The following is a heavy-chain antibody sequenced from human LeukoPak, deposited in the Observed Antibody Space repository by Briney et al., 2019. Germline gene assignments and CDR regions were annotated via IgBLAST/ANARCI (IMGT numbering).Heavy chain of an antibody. CDR3: AKVPAGNKVEY. CDR2: LSFDGSTD. CDR1: GFTFSNYA. Sequence: GGSLRLSCAASGFTFSNYAMHWARQAPGKGLEWLAVLSFDGSTDRYAESVKGRFTISRDNSKNTLYLQMNSLRAEDTAVYYCAKVPAGNKVEYWGQGTLVTVSS. D-gene: IGHD6-19*01. J-gene: IGHJ4*02. V-gene: IGHV3-30-3*01.